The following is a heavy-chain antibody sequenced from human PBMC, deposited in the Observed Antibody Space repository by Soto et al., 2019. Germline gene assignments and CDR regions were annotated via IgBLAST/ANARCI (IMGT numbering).Heavy chain of an antibody. CDR3: ARDQTVRGYDWYFAL. J-gene: IGHJ2*01. CDR2: IYSGGST. D-gene: IGHD3-10*01. Sequence: EVQLVETGGGLIQPGGSLRLSCAASGFTVSSNYMSWVRQAPGKGLEWVSVIYSGGSTYYADSVKGRFTISRDNSKNTLYLQMNSLRAEHTAVYYCARDQTVRGYDWYFALWGRGTLVTVSS. CDR1: GFTVSSNY. V-gene: IGHV3-53*02.